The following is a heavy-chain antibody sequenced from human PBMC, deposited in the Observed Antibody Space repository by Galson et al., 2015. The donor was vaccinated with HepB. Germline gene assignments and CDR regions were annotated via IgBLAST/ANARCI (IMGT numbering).Heavy chain of an antibody. D-gene: IGHD6-19*01. CDR1: GFTFSSYG. CDR3: ARGRVAVAGTSGTYYALGV. J-gene: IGHJ6*02. V-gene: IGHV3-23*01. CDR2: IIGSGGST. Sequence: SLRLSCAASGFTFSSYGMHWVRQAPGKGLEWVSTIIGSGGSTYYADSVKGRFTISRDNSKNMLYLQMNSLRAEDTAVYSCARGRVAVAGTSGTYYALGVWGQGTTVAVSS.